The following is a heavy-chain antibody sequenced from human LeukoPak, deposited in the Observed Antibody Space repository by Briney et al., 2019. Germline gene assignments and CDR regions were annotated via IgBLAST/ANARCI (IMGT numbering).Heavy chain of an antibody. CDR2: ISYDGSNK. CDR1: GFTFSSYV. Sequence: PGRSLRLSCAASGFTFSSYVMHWVRQAPGKGLEWVAVISYDGSNKYYADSVKGRFTISRDNSKNTLYLQMNSLRAEDTAVYYCANVYGDSLGVNAFDIWGQGTMVTVSS. CDR3: ANVYGDSLGVNAFDI. V-gene: IGHV3-30*04. J-gene: IGHJ3*02. D-gene: IGHD4-17*01.